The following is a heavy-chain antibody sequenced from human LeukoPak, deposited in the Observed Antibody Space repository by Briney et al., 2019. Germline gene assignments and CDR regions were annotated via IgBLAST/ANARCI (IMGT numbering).Heavy chain of an antibody. Sequence: GGSLRLSCAASGFTFSSYSMNWVRQAPGKGLEWISYISSSSGVILYADSVKGRITISRDNAKNSLYLEMNSLRDEDTAVYYRARWVRKAYCSSSSCSPDYYYYYYMDVWGKGTTVTVSS. CDR2: ISSSSGVI. CDR3: ARWVRKAYCSSSSCSPDYYYYYYMDV. V-gene: IGHV3-48*02. CDR1: GFTFSSYS. J-gene: IGHJ6*03. D-gene: IGHD2-15*01.